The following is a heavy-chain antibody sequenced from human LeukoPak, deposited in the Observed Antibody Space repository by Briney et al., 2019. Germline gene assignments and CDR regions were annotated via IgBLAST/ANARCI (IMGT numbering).Heavy chain of an antibody. CDR1: GGSISSGGYY. V-gene: IGHV4-31*03. CDR2: IYYSGST. Sequence: SETLSLTCTVSGGSISSGGYYWSWIRQHPGKGLEWIGYIYYSGSTYYNPSLKSRVTISADTSKNQFSLKLSSVTAADTAVYYCARVSDYYDSSGPGHYFDYWGQGTLVTVSS. CDR3: ARVSDYYDSSGPGHYFDY. J-gene: IGHJ4*02. D-gene: IGHD3-22*01.